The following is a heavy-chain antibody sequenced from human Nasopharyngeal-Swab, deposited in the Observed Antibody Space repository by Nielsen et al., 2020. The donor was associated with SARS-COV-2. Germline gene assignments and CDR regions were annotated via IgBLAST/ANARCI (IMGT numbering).Heavy chain of an antibody. D-gene: IGHD4-11*01. CDR2: ITAGNGKT. J-gene: IGHJ3*02. Sequence: ASVKVSCKASGYTFTAYTMHWVRQAPGQGLEWMGWITAGNGKTKYSQNFQGRVTITTDTSATTAYMELRSLGSEDTAIYYCAVYSFVHQDAFDIWGQGTSVTV. CDR1: GYTFTAYT. CDR3: AVYSFVHQDAFDI. V-gene: IGHV1-3*01.